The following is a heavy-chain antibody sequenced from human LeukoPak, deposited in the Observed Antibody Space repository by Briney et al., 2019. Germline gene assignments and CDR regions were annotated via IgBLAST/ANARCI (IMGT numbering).Heavy chain of an antibody. V-gene: IGHV1-69*05. J-gene: IGHJ6*03. CDR3: ARDQEEMATDYYYYYYYMDV. Sequence: SVRVSCKASGGTFSSYAISWVRQAPGQGLEWMGGIIPIFGTANYAQKFQGRVTITTDESTSTAYMELSSLRSEDTAVYYCARDQEEMATDYYYYYYYMDVWGKGTTVTVSS. CDR2: IIPIFGTA. CDR1: GGTFSSYA. D-gene: IGHD5-24*01.